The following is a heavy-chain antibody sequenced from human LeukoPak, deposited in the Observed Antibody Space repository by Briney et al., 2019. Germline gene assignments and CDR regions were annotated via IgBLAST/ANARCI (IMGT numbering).Heavy chain of an antibody. CDR3: VRDRGGAYSGDNLFDP. D-gene: IGHD2-21*01. CDR2: IIGIGSTT. CDR1: GFTFSSYE. J-gene: IGHJ5*02. V-gene: IGHV3-48*03. Sequence: GGSLRLSCAASGFTFSSYEMNWVRQAPGKGLEWLSYIIGIGSTTQYADSVRDRFTISRDNDKNAVYLQMNSLRADDTAIYYCVRDRGGAYSGDNLFDPWGQGTLVTVSS.